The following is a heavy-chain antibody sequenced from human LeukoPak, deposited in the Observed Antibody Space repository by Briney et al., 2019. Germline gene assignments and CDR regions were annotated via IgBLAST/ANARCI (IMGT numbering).Heavy chain of an antibody. CDR3: ARVQSNKIIAAAEFDY. Sequence: SETLSLTCAVYGGSFSGYYWSWIHQPPGKGLEWIGEINHSGSTNYNPSLKSRVTISVDTSKNQFSLKLGSVTAADTAVYYCARVQSNKIIAAAEFDYWGQGTLVTVSS. J-gene: IGHJ4*02. CDR1: GGSFSGYY. V-gene: IGHV4-34*01. D-gene: IGHD6-13*01. CDR2: INHSGST.